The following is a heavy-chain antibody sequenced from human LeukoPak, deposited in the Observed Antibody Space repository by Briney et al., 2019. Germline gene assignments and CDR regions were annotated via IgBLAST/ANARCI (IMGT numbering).Heavy chain of an antibody. V-gene: IGHV3-73*01. Sequence: GGSLRLSCAASGLTFSGSAMHWVRQASGKGLEWVGRIRSKANSYATAYAASVKGRFTISRDDSKNTAYLQMNSLKTEDTAVYYCTRGLYSGYDCFDYWGRGTLVTVSS. CDR1: GLTFSGSA. D-gene: IGHD5-12*01. J-gene: IGHJ4*02. CDR3: TRGLYSGYDCFDY. CDR2: IRSKANSYAT.